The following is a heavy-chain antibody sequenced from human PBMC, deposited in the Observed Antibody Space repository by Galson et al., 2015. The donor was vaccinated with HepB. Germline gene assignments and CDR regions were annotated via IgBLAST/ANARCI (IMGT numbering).Heavy chain of an antibody. V-gene: IGHV3-33*01. CDR2: IWYDGSNK. Sequence: SLRLSCAASGFTFNNYGMHWVRQAPGKGLEWVAVIWYDGSNKYYADSVKGRFTISRDNSKNTLYLQMNSLRVEDTAVYYCARGMAAPNYWGQGTLVTVSS. CDR3: ARGMAAPNY. D-gene: IGHD5-24*01. CDR1: GFTFNNYG. J-gene: IGHJ4*02.